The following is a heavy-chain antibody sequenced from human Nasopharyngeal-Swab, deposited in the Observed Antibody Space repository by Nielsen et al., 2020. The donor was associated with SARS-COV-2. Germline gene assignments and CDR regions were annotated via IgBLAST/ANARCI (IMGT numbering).Heavy chain of an antibody. Sequence: ASVKVSCKASGYIFTSYDISWVRQARGQGLEWMGWIGAYNGNTNYAQKFQDRVTMTTDTSTSTVYMELSSLRSEDTAVYYCARDLVGATASLDYWGQGTLVTVSS. CDR3: ARDLVGATASLDY. CDR2: IGAYNGNT. CDR1: GYIFTSYD. D-gene: IGHD2-15*01. V-gene: IGHV1-18*01. J-gene: IGHJ4*02.